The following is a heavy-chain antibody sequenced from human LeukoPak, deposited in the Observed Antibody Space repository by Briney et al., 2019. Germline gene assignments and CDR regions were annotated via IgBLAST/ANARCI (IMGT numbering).Heavy chain of an antibody. V-gene: IGHV4-39*01. J-gene: IGHJ5*02. CDR1: GGSISSSSYY. D-gene: IGHD3-3*01. CDR2: IYYSGST. CDR3: ARHFWSASRIPVGP. Sequence: SETLSLTCTDSGGSISSSSYYWGWIRQPPGKGLEWIGSIYYSGSTYYNPSLKSRVTISVDTSKSQFSLKLSSVTAADTAVYYCARHFWSASRIPVGPWGQGTLVTVSS.